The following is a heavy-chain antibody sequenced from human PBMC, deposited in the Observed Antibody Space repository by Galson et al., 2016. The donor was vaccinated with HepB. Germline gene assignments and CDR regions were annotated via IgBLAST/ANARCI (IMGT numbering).Heavy chain of an antibody. CDR3: ARDNIRAAWLRDETSRDDKYGMDV. Sequence: SLRLSCAAPGFPFSSYGMHWVRQAPGKGLEWVAVIWHDGTITYYAESVKGRFTISRDNSRNTLYLQMRSLRAEDTAVYYCARDNIRAAWLRDETSRDDKYGMDVWGQGTTVVVSS. V-gene: IGHV3-33*01. CDR2: IWHDGTIT. CDR1: GFPFSSYG. J-gene: IGHJ6*02. D-gene: IGHD3-22*01.